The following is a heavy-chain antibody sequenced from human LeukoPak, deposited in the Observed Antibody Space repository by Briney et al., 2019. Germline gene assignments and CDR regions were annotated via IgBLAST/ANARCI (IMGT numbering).Heavy chain of an antibody. Sequence: PSETLSLTCTVSGGSISSSSYYWGWIRQPPGKGLEWIGSIYYSGSTYYNPSLKSRVTISVDTSKNQFSLKLSSVTAADTAVYYCARHMAYFAQWVVRGYYFDYWGQGTLVTVSS. CDR2: IYYSGST. CDR1: GGSISSSSYY. CDR3: ARHMAYFAQWVVRGYYFDY. D-gene: IGHD2/OR15-2a*01. V-gene: IGHV4-39*01. J-gene: IGHJ4*02.